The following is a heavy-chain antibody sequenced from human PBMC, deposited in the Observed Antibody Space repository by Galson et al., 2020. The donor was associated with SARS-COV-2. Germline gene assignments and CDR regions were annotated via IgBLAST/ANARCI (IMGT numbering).Heavy chain of an antibody. Sequence: ASVKVSCKASGYTFTSYGISWVRQAPGQGLEWMAWISAYNGNTTYAQKLQGRVTMTTDTSTSTAYMELRSLRSDDTAVYYCARWYYYDSSGYYQGDNWFDPWGQGTLVTVSS. V-gene: IGHV1-18*04. J-gene: IGHJ5*02. D-gene: IGHD3-22*01. CDR3: ARWYYYDSSGYYQGDNWFDP. CDR2: ISAYNGNT. CDR1: GYTFTSYG.